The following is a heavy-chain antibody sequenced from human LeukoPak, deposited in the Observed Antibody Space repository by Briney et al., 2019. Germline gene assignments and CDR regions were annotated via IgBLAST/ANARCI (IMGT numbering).Heavy chain of an antibody. V-gene: IGHV3-7*01. CDR1: GFTFSSYW. Sequence: GGSPRLSCAASGFTFSSYWMSWVRQAPGKGLEWVANIKQDGSEKYYVDSVKGRFTISRDNAKNSLYLQMNSLRAEDTAVYYCARARGYYYFDYWGQGTLVTVSS. CDR2: IKQDGSEK. D-gene: IGHD1-1*01. J-gene: IGHJ4*02. CDR3: ARARGYYYFDY.